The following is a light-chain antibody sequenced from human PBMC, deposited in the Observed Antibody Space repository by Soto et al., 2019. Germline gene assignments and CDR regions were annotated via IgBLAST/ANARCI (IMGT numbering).Light chain of an antibody. Sequence: SYELSQPPSVSVAPGQTARITCGGNNIGSKSVHWYQQKPGQAPVLVVYDDRDRPSGIPERFSGSKSGITATLIISGVEAGDEADYYCQVWDTGSDHHVFGTGTKVTVL. J-gene: IGLJ1*01. CDR1: NIGSKS. CDR2: DDR. CDR3: QVWDTGSDHHV. V-gene: IGLV3-21*02.